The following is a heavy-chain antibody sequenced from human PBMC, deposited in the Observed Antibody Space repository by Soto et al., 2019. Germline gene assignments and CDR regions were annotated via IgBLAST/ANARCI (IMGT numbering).Heavy chain of an antibody. V-gene: IGHV1-69*12. CDR1: GGTFSSYA. CDR2: IIPIFGTA. CDR3: ARVVATVTDEEDYYYYYYGMDV. J-gene: IGHJ6*02. Sequence: QVQLVQSGAEVKKPGSSVKVSCKASGGTFSSYAISWVRQAPGQGLEWMGGIIPIFGTANYAQKFQGRVTITADESTSXXYXEXXSLRSEDTAVYYCARVVATVTDEEDYYYYYYGMDVWGQGTTVTVSS. D-gene: IGHD4-17*01.